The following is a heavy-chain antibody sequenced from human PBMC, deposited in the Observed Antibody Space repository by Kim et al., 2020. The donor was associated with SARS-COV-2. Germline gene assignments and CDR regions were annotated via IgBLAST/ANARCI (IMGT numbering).Heavy chain of an antibody. V-gene: IGHV3-7*01. D-gene: IGHD1-26*01. CDR3: ASTGGYLRYYGVDV. CDR2: INQDGTGK. Sequence: GGSLRLSCAASGFTFGTYWMTWVRQAPGKGLEWVANINQDGTGKYYVDSVKGRFTISRDNAKNSLYLQMNSRRAEDTAVYYCASTGGYLRYYGVDVWGQG. CDR1: GFTFGTYW. J-gene: IGHJ6*02.